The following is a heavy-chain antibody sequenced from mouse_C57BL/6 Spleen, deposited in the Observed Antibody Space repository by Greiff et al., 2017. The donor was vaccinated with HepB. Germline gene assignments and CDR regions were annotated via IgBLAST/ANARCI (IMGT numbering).Heavy chain of an antibody. CDR1: GFNIKDYY. D-gene: IGHD1-1*02. CDR2: IDPEDGET. CDR3: ARAVGDGPAWFAY. Sequence: VQLKESGAELVKPGASVKLSCTASGFNIKDYYMHWVKQRTEQGLEWIGRIDPEDGETKYAPKFQGKATITADTSSSTAYLQLSSLTSEDTAVYYCARAVGDGPAWFAYWGQGTLVTVSA. J-gene: IGHJ3*01. V-gene: IGHV14-2*01.